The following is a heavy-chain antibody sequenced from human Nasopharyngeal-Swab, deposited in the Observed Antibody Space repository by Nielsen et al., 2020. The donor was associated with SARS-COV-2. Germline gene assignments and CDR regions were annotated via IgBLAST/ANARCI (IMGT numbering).Heavy chain of an antibody. Sequence: TLSLTCPVSGVSISSYYWSWIRQPPGKGLEWIGYIYYSGSTNYNPSLKSRVTISVDTSKNQFSLKLSSVAAADTAVYYCARDSRYYYYGMDVWGQGTTVTVSS. J-gene: IGHJ6*02. CDR3: ARDSRYYYYGMDV. CDR2: IYYSGST. CDR1: GVSISSYY. V-gene: IGHV4-59*13.